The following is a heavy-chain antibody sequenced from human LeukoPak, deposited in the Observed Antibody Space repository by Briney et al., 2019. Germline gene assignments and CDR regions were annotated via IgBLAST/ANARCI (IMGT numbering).Heavy chain of an antibody. J-gene: IGHJ4*02. V-gene: IGHV3-53*01. CDR2: IYSGGAI. Sequence: PGGSLRLSCAASGFTVSTNYMSWVRQAPGKGLEWVSVIYSGGAIHYADSVKGRFTISRDNAKNTLYLQMNSLRVEDTAVYYCASLPVGWYGGDSRDQGALVTVSS. CDR1: GFTVSTNY. CDR3: ASLPVGWYGGDS. D-gene: IGHD6-19*01.